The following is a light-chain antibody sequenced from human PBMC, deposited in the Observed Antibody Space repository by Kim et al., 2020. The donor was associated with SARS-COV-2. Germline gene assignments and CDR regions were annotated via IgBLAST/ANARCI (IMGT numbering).Light chain of an antibody. CDR3: NSRDSNDNVV. Sequence: VAWGQTVRITCQGDSLKSYYATVYQQKPGQAPILVIYGKNHRLSGIPDRFSGSSSGNTASLTITGTQAGDEAVYYCNSRDSNDNVVFGGGTQLTVL. J-gene: IGLJ2*01. CDR2: GKN. CDR1: SLKSYY. V-gene: IGLV3-19*01.